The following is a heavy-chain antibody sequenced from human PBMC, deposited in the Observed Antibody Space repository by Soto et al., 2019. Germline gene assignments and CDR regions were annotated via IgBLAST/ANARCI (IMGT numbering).Heavy chain of an antibody. J-gene: IGHJ4*02. CDR1: GFTFSSYW. Sequence: GSLRLTCQGSGFTFSSYWMHWVRQVPGKGPVWVSRINRDGSIIDYAGSVRGRFTISRDNAKNTLYLQMNVLRVDNTFVYYCATGNDSDWHYTLAYWGRGPLVTVSS. CDR3: ATGNDSDWHYTLAY. V-gene: IGHV3-74*01. D-gene: IGHD2-2*02. CDR2: INRDGSII.